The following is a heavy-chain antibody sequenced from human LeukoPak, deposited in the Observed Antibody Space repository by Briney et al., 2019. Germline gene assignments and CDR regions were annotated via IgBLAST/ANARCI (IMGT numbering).Heavy chain of an antibody. CDR3: ARVFGRSDWFGP. J-gene: IGHJ5*02. D-gene: IGHD3-16*01. CDR2: INAGNGNT. CDR1: GGTFSSYA. V-gene: IGHV1-3*01. Sequence: EASVKVSCKASGGTFSSYAISWVRQAPGQRLEWMGWINAGNGNTKYSQKFQGRVTITRDTSASTAYMELSSLRSEDTAVYYCARVFGRSDWFGPWGQGTLVTVSS.